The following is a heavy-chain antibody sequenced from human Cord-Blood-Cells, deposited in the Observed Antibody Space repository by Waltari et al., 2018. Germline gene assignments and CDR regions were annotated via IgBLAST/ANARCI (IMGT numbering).Heavy chain of an antibody. V-gene: IGHV3-23*01. CDR2: ISGRGGST. CDR3: AKDLRNPTGDGPIYYYYGMDV. J-gene: IGHJ6*02. CDR1: GFTFSSYA. D-gene: IGHD7-27*01. Sequence: EVQLLESGGGLVQPGGSLRLSCAASGFTFSSYAMSWVRQAPGKGLEWVSAISGRGGSTYYADSVKGRFTISRNNSKNTLYLQMNSLRAEDTAVYYCAKDLRNPTGDGPIYYYYGMDVWGQGTTVTVSS.